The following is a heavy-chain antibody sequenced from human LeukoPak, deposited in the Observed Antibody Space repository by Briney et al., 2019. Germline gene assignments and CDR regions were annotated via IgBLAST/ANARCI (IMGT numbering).Heavy chain of an antibody. CDR3: ARGNIGYCSSTSCYEGDY. CDR2: ISISSSTI. V-gene: IGHV3-48*01. Sequence: GGSLRLSCAASGFTFSSYAMSWVRQAPGKGLEWVSYISISSSTIYYADSGKGRFTISRDNAKNSLYLQMNSLRAEDTAVYYCARGNIGYCSSTSCYEGDYWGQGTLVTVSS. D-gene: IGHD2-2*01. CDR1: GFTFSSYA. J-gene: IGHJ4*02.